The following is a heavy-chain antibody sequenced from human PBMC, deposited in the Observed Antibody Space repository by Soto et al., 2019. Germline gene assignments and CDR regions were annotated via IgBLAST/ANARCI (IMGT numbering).Heavy chain of an antibody. D-gene: IGHD3-3*01. J-gene: IGHJ6*02. CDR2: IYDSGTT. CDR3: ARAPNYAFWSGYPPNGMDV. CDR1: DGSINTYY. V-gene: IGHV4-59*01. Sequence: LSLTCTVSDGSINTYYWSWIRQPPGKGLEWIGYIYDSGTTYYNPSLKSRVTISLDASKSQFSLRLSSLTAADTAVYYCARAPNYAFWSGYPPNGMDVWGQGTTVTVSS.